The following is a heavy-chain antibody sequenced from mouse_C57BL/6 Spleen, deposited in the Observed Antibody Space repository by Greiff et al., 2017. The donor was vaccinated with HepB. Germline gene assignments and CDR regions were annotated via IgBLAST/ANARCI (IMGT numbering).Heavy chain of an antibody. V-gene: IGHV5-16*01. CDR1: GFTFSDYY. CDR3: ARAEDYYGSTYDY. Sequence: EVQLVESEGGLVQPGSSMKLSCTASGFTFSDYYMAWVRQVPEKGLEWVANINYDGSSTYYLDSLKSRFIISRDNAKNILYLQMSSLKSEDTATYYCARAEDYYGSTYDYWGQGTTLTVSS. CDR2: INYDGSST. J-gene: IGHJ2*01. D-gene: IGHD1-1*01.